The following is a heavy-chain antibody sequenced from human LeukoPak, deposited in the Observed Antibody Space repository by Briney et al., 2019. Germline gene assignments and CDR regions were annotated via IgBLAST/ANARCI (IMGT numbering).Heavy chain of an antibody. CDR2: IKSKTDGGTT. V-gene: IGHV3-15*01. CDR1: GFTFSNAW. D-gene: IGHD3-22*01. Sequence: GGSLRLSCAASGFTFSNAWMSWVRQAPGKGLEWVGRIKSKTDGGTTDYAALVKGRFTISRDDSKNTLYLQMNSLKTEDTAVYYCTTGPNNYYDSSGYSYYYYGMDVWGQGTTVTVSS. J-gene: IGHJ6*02. CDR3: TTGPNNYYDSSGYSYYYYGMDV.